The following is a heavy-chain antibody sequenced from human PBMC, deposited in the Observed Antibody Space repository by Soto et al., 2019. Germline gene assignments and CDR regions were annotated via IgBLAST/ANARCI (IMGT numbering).Heavy chain of an antibody. CDR1: EFTFRNFG. V-gene: IGHV3-33*01. CDR3: ARDQRSHYCDL. D-gene: IGHD1-1*01. J-gene: IGHJ2*01. Sequence: QVQLVESGGGVVQPGRSLRLSCTASEFTFRNFGMHWVRQAPGKGLEWVAVIWYDGTKKYYADSVKGRFTISRDNSRNTLYLQMDSLRAEDTVVYYCARDQRSHYCDLWGRGTLVTVSS. CDR2: IWYDGTKK.